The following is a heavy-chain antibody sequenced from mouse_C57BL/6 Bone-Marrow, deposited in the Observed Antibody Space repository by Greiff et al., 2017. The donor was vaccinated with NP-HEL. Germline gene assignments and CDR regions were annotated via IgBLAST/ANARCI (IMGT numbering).Heavy chain of an antibody. J-gene: IGHJ3*01. Sequence: VQLQQPGAELVKPGASVKLSCKASGYTFTSYWMHWVKQRPGQGLEWIGMIHPNSGSTNYNEMFKSKATLTVDKSSSTAYMQLSSLTSEDSAVYYCARIDGSSSWFAYWGQGTLVTVSA. D-gene: IGHD1-1*01. CDR1: GYTFTSYW. CDR2: IHPNSGST. V-gene: IGHV1-64*01. CDR3: ARIDGSSSWFAY.